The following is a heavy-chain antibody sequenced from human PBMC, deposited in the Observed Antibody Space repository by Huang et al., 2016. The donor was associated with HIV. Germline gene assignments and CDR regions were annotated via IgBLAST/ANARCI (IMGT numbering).Heavy chain of an antibody. CDR1: GFTFDTYF. D-gene: IGHD3-10*01. V-gene: IGHV3-30-3*01. J-gene: IGHJ6*03. Sequence: QVQLVESGGGVVRPGRSLRLSCAASGFTFDTYFRHWVRQAPGKGLEWVAAISYDGNNKYYADSVKGRCTISRDTSKNTLYLQMNSLREEDTAVFYCARDGRGSRDNYSNYYMDVWGRGTTVTVS. CDR3: ARDGRGSRDNYSNYYMDV. CDR2: ISYDGNNK.